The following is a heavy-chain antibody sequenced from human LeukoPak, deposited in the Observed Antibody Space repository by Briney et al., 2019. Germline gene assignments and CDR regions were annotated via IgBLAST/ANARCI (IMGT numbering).Heavy chain of an antibody. D-gene: IGHD3-22*01. CDR3: ARVNDSSGYYPNYFDY. V-gene: IGHV3-30*02. Sequence: GGSLRLSCAASGFTFNNYDMHWVRQAPGKGLDWVAFIRYDGHNKYYADSVKGRFTISRDNSKNTLYLQMNSLRAEDTAVYYCARVNDSSGYYPNYFDYWGQGTLVTVSS. CDR1: GFTFNNYD. CDR2: IRYDGHNK. J-gene: IGHJ4*02.